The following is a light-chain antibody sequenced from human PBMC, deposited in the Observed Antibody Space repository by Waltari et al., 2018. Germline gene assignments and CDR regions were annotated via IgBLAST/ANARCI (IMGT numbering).Light chain of an antibody. Sequence: SFELTQTSSLSVSPGQTVRITCSGDVLANKYARWFQQKPGQTPMLIISKDTERPSGIPERFSGSSSGTTVTLTISGAQVEDEADYYCYSAADNDLGVFGGGTKLTVL. CDR1: VLANKY. J-gene: IGLJ3*02. CDR3: YSAADNDLGV. V-gene: IGLV3-27*01. CDR2: KDT.